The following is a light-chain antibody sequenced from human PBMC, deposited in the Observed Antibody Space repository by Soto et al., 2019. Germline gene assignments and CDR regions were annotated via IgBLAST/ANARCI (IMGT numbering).Light chain of an antibody. Sequence: EIVLTQSPGTLSLSPGERATLSCRASQSVSTSYLAWCQHKPGQAPRLLIYGASTRATGIPDRFSGSGSGTDFTLTISRLEPEDFAVYYCQQHGSSPITFGQGTRLEIK. CDR1: QSVSTSY. CDR3: QQHGSSPIT. V-gene: IGKV3-20*01. CDR2: GAS. J-gene: IGKJ5*01.